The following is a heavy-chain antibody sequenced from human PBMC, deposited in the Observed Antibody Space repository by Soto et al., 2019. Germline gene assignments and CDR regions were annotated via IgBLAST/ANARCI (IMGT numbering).Heavy chain of an antibody. V-gene: IGHV3-11*01. CDR2: ISSSGGTI. CDR1: GFTFSDYY. J-gene: IGHJ6*03. CDR3: ARELAAAGSYYYYYIYV. Sequence: PGGSLRLSCAASGFTFSDYYVSWIRQAPGKGLEWVSYISSSGGTIYYADSVKGRFTISRDNAKNSLYLQMNSLRAEDTAVYYCARELAAAGSYYYYYIYVRAKRTTVTGSS. D-gene: IGHD6-13*01.